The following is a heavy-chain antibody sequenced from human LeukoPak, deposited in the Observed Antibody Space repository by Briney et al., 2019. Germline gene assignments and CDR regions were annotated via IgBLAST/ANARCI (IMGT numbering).Heavy chain of an antibody. CDR3: ARGNESELLDY. CDR2: IYYSGST. V-gene: IGHV4-30-4*01. D-gene: IGHD1-26*01. CDR1: GGSISSGDYY. J-gene: IGHJ4*02. Sequence: SETLSLTCTVSGGSISSGDYYWSWIRQPPGKGLEWIGYIYYSGSTYYNPSLKSRVTISVDTSKNQFSLKLSSVTAADTAVYYCARGNESELLDYWGQGTLVTVSS.